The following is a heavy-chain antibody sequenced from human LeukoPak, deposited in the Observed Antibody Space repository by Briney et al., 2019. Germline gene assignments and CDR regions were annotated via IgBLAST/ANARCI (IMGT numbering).Heavy chain of an antibody. CDR2: ISPNTGVT. J-gene: IGHJ4*02. Sequence: ASVTVSFKASGYSFIVHYIHWVRQAPGQGLQWVGWISPNTGVTKYAQKFQGRVTMTRDTSISTAYMELSRLRADDTAVYYCARVGGATIFDYWGQGTLVTVSS. D-gene: IGHD1-26*01. CDR3: ARVGGATIFDY. CDR1: GYSFIVHY. V-gene: IGHV1-2*02.